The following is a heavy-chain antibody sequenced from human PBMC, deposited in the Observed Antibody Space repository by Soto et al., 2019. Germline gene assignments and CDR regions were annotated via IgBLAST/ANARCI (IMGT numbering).Heavy chain of an antibody. D-gene: IGHD6-13*01. CDR3: ARGSSSWYVSFAY. Sequence: PGGSQRLSSAPAGFTFSSNWMHWVRQAPGKGLVWVARISSDANITSYADTVKGHCPISRHNAKNTLYLQMNSLRAEDTAVYYCARGSSSWYVSFAYWGQGTLVTVSS. CDR1: GFTFSSNW. CDR2: ISSDANIT. J-gene: IGHJ4*02. V-gene: IGHV3-74*01.